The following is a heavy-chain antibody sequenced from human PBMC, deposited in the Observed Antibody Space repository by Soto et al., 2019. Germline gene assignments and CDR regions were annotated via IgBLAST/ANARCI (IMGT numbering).Heavy chain of an antibody. D-gene: IGHD3-22*01. Sequence: GGSLRLSCAASGFTFSTYGMHWVRQAPGKGLEWVAGMSYDGSDKYYADTVKGRFTVPRDNPKKPPYMQMNSLEAEDTAVYYCARELDDSNFYGMDVWGQGTTVTVSS. J-gene: IGHJ6*02. CDR1: GFTFSTYG. V-gene: IGHV3-30*19. CDR3: ARELDDSNFYGMDV. CDR2: MSYDGSDK.